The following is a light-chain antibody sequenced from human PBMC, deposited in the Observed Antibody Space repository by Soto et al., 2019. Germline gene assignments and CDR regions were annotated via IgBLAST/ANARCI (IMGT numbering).Light chain of an antibody. V-gene: IGKV3-11*01. CDR3: QQRNVWPPIT. CDR1: QSIHTS. CDR2: DST. Sequence: DIVMTQSPDSLAVSLGERATLSCRASQSIHTSLAWYQQKSGKPPRLVIYDSTLRANGVPDRFGGSRSGTEFTLTINSLEPEDFAVYYCQQRNVWPPITFGQGTRWRL. J-gene: IGKJ5*01.